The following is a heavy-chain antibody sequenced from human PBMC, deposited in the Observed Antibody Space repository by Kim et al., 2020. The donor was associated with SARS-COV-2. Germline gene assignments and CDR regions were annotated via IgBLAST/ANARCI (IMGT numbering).Heavy chain of an antibody. CDR1: GFTVSSNY. J-gene: IGHJ6*03. V-gene: IGHV3-66*01. CDR2: ISTDVNT. Sequence: GGSLRLSCAASGFTVSSNYMNWVRQAPGKGLEWVSVISTDVNTYYADSVKGRFIISRDNSNNRLYLHMNSLRTEDTAVYFCAREAPTYQYMDVWGKGTTV. D-gene: IGHD3-16*01. CDR3: AREAPTYQYMDV.